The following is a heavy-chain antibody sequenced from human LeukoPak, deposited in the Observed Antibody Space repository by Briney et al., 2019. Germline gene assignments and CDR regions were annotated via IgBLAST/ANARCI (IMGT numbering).Heavy chain of an antibody. V-gene: IGHV3-23*01. CDR2: IVSSGANT. J-gene: IGHJ4*02. Sequence: PGGSLRLSCAASGFTFSSSAMSWLRQAPGKGLEWVSAIVSSGANTFYADSVKGRFTISRDNSRDTLYLQMHSLRAEDTAVYYCARDREYSSGYFNELETKEGLYYFDYWGQGTLVTVSS. CDR3: ARDREYSSGYFNELETKEGLYYFDY. CDR1: GFTFSSSA. D-gene: IGHD3-22*01.